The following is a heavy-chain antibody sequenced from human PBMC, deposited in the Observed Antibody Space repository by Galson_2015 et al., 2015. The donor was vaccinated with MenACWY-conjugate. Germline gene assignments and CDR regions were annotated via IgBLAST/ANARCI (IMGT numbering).Heavy chain of an antibody. CDR2: INAGNGNT. CDR3: ARNPKVTMLRGAGWFDP. CDR1: GYTFTSYG. D-gene: IGHD3-10*01. J-gene: IGHJ5*02. Sequence: SVKVCCKASGYTFTSYGMHWVRQAPGQRLEWMGWINAGNGNTKYAQKFQGRVTMTRDTSASTAYVELSSLTSEDTAVYYCARNPKVTMLRGAGWFDPWGQGTLVIVSS. V-gene: IGHV1-3*01.